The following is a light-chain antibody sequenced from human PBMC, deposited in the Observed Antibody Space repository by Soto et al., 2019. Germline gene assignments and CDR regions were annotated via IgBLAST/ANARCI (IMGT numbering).Light chain of an antibody. J-gene: IGLJ3*02. Sequence: QSALTQPASVSGSPGQSITISCTGTSSDVGGYNFVSWYQLHPGKAPKLMIYEVSNRPSGVSNRFSGSKSGNTAPLTISGRQAVVEADYYCSSDTASSTLVFGGGTKLTVL. V-gene: IGLV2-14*01. CDR1: SSDVGGYNF. CDR2: EVS. CDR3: SSDTASSTLV.